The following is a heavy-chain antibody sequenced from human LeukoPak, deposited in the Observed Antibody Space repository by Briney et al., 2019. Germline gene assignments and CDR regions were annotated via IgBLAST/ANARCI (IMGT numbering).Heavy chain of an antibody. V-gene: IGHV4-39*07. CDR1: GGSISSSSYY. CDR2: IYYSGST. J-gene: IGHJ4*02. D-gene: IGHD3-22*01. CDR3: ARGAMIVVVSD. Sequence: ASETLSLTCTVSGGSISSSSYYWGWIRQPPGKGLEWIGSIYYSGSTYYNPSLKSRVTISVDTSKNQFSLKLSSMTAADTAVYYCARGAMIVVVSDWGQGTLVTVSS.